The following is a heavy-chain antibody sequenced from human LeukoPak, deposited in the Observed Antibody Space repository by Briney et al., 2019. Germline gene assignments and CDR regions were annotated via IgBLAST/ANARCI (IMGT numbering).Heavy chain of an antibody. Sequence: SETLSLTCTVSGGSISSGDYYWSWIRQPPGKGGEWIGYTYYSGSTYYNPSLKSRATISVDTSKNQFSLKLTSVTAADTAVYYCARPYYYDSRIDPWGQGTLVTVSS. V-gene: IGHV4-30-4*01. D-gene: IGHD3-22*01. J-gene: IGHJ5*02. CDR3: ARPYYYDSRIDP. CDR2: TYYSGST. CDR1: GGSISSGDYY.